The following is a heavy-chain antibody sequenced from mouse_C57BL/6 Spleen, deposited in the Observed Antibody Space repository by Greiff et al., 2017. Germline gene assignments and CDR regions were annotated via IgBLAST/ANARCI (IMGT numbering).Heavy chain of an antibody. D-gene: IGHD2-3*01. J-gene: IGHJ2*01. Sequence: QVQLKQSGPELVKPGASVKISCKASGYSFTSYYIHWVKQRPGQGLEWIGWIYPGSGNTKYNEKFKGKATLTADTSSSTAYMQLSSLTSEDSAVYYCARDGQDGYYCGDWGQGTTLTVSS. CDR2: IYPGSGNT. CDR1: GYSFTSYY. V-gene: IGHV1-66*01. CDR3: ARDGQDGYYCGD.